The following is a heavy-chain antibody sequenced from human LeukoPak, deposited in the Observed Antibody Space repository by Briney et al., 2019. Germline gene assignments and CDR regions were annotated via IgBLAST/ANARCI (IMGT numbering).Heavy chain of an antibody. D-gene: IGHD2-2*01. CDR1: GFTFSSHA. V-gene: IGHV3-23*01. CDR3: AKDPYGTRYFDY. Sequence: GGSLRLFCAASGFTFSSHALSWVRPAPGKGLEWVSSLSGSGYNTYYADSVKGRFTISRDNSKNTVYLQMNSLRAEDTAVYYCAKDPYGTRYFDYWGQGTLVTVSS. J-gene: IGHJ4*02. CDR2: LSGSGYNT.